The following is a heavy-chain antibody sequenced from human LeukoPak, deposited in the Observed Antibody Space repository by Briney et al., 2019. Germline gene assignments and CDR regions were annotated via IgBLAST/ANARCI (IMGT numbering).Heavy chain of an antibody. CDR2: IYYSGST. Sequence: PSETLSLTCTVSGGSISSGGYYWSWIRQHPGKGLEWIGYIYYSGSTYYNPSLKSRVTISVDTSKNQFSLKLSSVTAADTAVYYCARAPPPPAYYGMDVWGQGTTVTVSS. CDR3: ARAPPPPAYYGMDV. CDR1: GGSISSGGYY. V-gene: IGHV4-31*03. J-gene: IGHJ6*02.